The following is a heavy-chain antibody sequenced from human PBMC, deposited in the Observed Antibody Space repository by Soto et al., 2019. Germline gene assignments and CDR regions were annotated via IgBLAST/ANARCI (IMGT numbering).Heavy chain of an antibody. CDR1: GFTFSSYA. V-gene: IGHV3-30*18. CDR3: AKDAAAAGTFDY. Sequence: QVQLVESGGGVVQPGRSLRLACAPSGFTFSSYAMQWVRQAPGKGLEWMGVISSNGGNKYYSDSVKGRFTISRDNSKNMLYLQMNSLRAEDTAVYYCAKDAAAAGTFDYWGQGTLVTVSS. CDR2: ISSNGGNK. J-gene: IGHJ4*02. D-gene: IGHD6-13*01.